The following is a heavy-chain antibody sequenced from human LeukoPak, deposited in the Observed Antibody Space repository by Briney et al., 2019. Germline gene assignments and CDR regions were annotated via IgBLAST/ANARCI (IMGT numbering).Heavy chain of an antibody. J-gene: IGHJ4*02. CDR3: ARRLASRATGYYFDY. CDR1: GGSVSGDIYY. V-gene: IGHV4-61*01. Sequence: SETLSLTCTVSGGSVSGDIYYWSWIRQPPGKGLEGIGYIYYSGSTNYNPSLKSRVTMSVDTSKNQFSLRLSSVTAADTAVYYCARRLASRATGYYFDYWGQGTLVTVSS. CDR2: IYYSGST. D-gene: IGHD3-16*01.